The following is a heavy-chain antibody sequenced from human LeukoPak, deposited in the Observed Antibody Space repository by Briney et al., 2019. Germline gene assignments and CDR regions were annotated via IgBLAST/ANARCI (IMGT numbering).Heavy chain of an antibody. D-gene: IGHD1-20*01. CDR1: GFTFSSYW. CDR3: AKETNWNDAGRYFDY. V-gene: IGHV3-74*01. J-gene: IGHJ4*02. CDR2: INNDESST. Sequence: GGSLRLSCAASGFTFSSYWMHWVRQVPGKGLVWASRINNDESSTSYADSVKGRFTVSRDNAKNTLYLQMNSLRAEDTAVYYCAKETNWNDAGRYFDYWGQGTLVTVSS.